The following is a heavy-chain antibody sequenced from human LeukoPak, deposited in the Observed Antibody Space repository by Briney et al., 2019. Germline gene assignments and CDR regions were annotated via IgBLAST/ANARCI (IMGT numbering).Heavy chain of an antibody. CDR3: AKVVAAFSPYDY. V-gene: IGHV3-66*01. D-gene: IGHD2-15*01. CDR2: IYSGGST. Sequence: GGSLRLSCAASEFSVGSNYMTWVRQAPGKGLEWVSLIYSGGSTYYADSVKGRFTISRDNSKNTLYLQMNSLRAEDTAVYYCAKVVAAFSPYDYWGQGTLVTVSS. CDR1: EFSVGSNY. J-gene: IGHJ4*02.